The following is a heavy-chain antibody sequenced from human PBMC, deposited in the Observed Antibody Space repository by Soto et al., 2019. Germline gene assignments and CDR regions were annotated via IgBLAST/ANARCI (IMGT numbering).Heavy chain of an antibody. CDR2: ISAYNGNT. Sequence: VASVKVSCKASGYTFTSYGISWVRQAPGQGLEWMGWISAYNGNTNYAQKLQGRVTMTTDTSTSTAYMELRSLRSDDTAVYYCARDVGVGSGWFHDAFDIWGQGKMVTVSS. CDR1: GYTFTSYG. D-gene: IGHD6-19*01. CDR3: ARDVGVGSGWFHDAFDI. J-gene: IGHJ3*02. V-gene: IGHV1-18*04.